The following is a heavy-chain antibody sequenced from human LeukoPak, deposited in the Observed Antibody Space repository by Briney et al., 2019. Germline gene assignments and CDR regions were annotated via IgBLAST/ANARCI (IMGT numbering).Heavy chain of an antibody. Sequence: GGSLRLSCAASGLTLSSYWMHWVRQAPGKGLVWVTRINSDGSATSYVDSVKGRFTISRDNAKNTLYLQMNSLRAEDTAVYYCARGVYGSGSYSANNWGQGTLVTVSS. CDR2: INSDGSAT. D-gene: IGHD3-10*01. J-gene: IGHJ4*02. CDR1: GLTLSSYW. CDR3: ARGVYGSGSYSANN. V-gene: IGHV3-74*01.